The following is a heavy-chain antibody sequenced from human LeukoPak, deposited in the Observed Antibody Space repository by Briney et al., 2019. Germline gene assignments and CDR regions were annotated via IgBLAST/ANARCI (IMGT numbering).Heavy chain of an antibody. V-gene: IGHV3-43D*03. CDR2: ISWDGGST. J-gene: IGHJ4*02. CDR1: GFTFDDYA. Sequence: GGSLRLSCAASGFTFDDYAMHWVRQAPGKGLEWVSLISWDGGSTYYADSVKGRFTISRDNSKNSLYLQMNSLRAEDTALYYRAKERGSGWYYYFDYWGQGTLVTVSS. D-gene: IGHD6-19*01. CDR3: AKERGSGWYYYFDY.